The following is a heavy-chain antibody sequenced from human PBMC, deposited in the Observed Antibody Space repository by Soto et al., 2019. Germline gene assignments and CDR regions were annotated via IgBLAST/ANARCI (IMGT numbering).Heavy chain of an antibody. J-gene: IGHJ2*01. CDR1: GFTFSDHY. D-gene: IGHD3-10*01. CDR2: IRNKANSYST. CDR3: SRIHLGSNKFFDL. V-gene: IGHV3-72*01. Sequence: EMQLEESGGGLVQPGGSLRLSCAASGFTFSDHYMDWVRQAPGKGLEWIGRIRNKANSYSTEDAASVKGRFTASRDDSKNVLFLQMNSLRTEDTAMYYCSRIHLGSNKFFDLWGRGTLVTVSS.